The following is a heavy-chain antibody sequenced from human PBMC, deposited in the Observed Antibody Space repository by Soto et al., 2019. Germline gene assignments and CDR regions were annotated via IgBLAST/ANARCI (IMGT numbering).Heavy chain of an antibody. J-gene: IGHJ6*02. Sequence: SVKVSCKASGYTFTSYYMHWVRQAPGQGLEWMGIINPSGGSTSYAQKFQGRVTMTRDTSTSTVYMELSSLRSEDTAAYYCARMNMVRGVIDYYYYYGMDVWGQGTTVTVSS. CDR3: ARMNMVRGVIDYYYYYGMDV. D-gene: IGHD3-10*01. CDR2: INPSGGST. CDR1: GYTFTSYY. V-gene: IGHV1-46*01.